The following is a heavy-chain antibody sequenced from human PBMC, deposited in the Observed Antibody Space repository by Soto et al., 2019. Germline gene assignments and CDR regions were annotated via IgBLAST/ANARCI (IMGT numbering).Heavy chain of an antibody. Sequence: EVQLVETGGGSIQPGGSLRLSCSASGLSVTDSYMSWVRQPPGKGPEWVSIIYRGGFTYYADSVQGRFTISRDNSRNTLYLQMNTLRPDDTALYYCARGWEDAFDLWGQGTMVTVSS. D-gene: IGHD1-26*01. J-gene: IGHJ3*01. CDR1: GLSVTDSY. CDR2: IYRGGFT. CDR3: ARGWEDAFDL. V-gene: IGHV3-53*02.